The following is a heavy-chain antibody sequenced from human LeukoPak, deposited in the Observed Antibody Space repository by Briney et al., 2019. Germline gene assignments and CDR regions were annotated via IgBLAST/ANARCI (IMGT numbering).Heavy chain of an antibody. CDR2: ISSSGTTI. CDR1: GFIISDYE. CDR3: ARAIDY. V-gene: IGHV3-48*03. Sequence: PGGSLRLSCAVPGFIISDYEMNWVRQAPGKGLEWLSFISSSGTTIYYADSVKGRFTISRDNAKNSLHLQMNSLRAEDTAVYSCARAIDYWGQGTLVTVSS. J-gene: IGHJ4*02.